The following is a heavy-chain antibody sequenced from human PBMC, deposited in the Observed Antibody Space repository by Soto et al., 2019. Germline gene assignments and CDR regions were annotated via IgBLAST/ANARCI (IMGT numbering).Heavy chain of an antibody. J-gene: IGHJ4*02. CDR1: GGSISSYY. Sequence: SETLSLTCTVSGGSISSYYWSWIRQPPGKGLEWIGYIYYSGSTNYNPSLKSRVTISVDTSKNQFSLKLSSVTAADTAVYYCARDKITGLFDYWGQGNLVTVSS. CDR3: ARDKITGLFDY. CDR2: IYYSGST. D-gene: IGHD2-8*02. V-gene: IGHV4-59*01.